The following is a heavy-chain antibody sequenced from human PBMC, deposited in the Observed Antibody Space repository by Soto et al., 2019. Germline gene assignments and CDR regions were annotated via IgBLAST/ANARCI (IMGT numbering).Heavy chain of an antibody. CDR3: ARLGAYYQSLDP. J-gene: IGHJ5*02. V-gene: IGHV4-59*12. Sequence: SGTLSLTCTMSGGSFSPNYWSWIRQPPGKALEWVGYIYYGGTSNYNPSLKSRVTIPLDTSKSQVSLRLSSVTAADTAVYYCARLGAYYQSLDPWGPGTLVTVSS. D-gene: IGHD2-21*01. CDR2: IYYGGTS. CDR1: GGSFSPNY.